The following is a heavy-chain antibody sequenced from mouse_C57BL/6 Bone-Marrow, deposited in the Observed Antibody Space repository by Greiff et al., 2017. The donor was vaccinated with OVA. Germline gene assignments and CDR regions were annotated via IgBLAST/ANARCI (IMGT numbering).Heavy chain of an antibody. CDR1: GFTFSSYA. CDR3: TRDITTVVAKDYAMDY. CDR2: ISSGGDYI. J-gene: IGHJ4*01. V-gene: IGHV5-9-1*02. Sequence: EVKLMESGAGLVKPGGSLKLSCAASGFTFSSYAMSWVRQTPEKRLEWVAYISSGGDYIYYADTVKGRFTISRDNARNTLYLQMSSLKSEDTAMYYCTRDITTVVAKDYAMDYWGQGTSVTVSS. D-gene: IGHD1-1*01.